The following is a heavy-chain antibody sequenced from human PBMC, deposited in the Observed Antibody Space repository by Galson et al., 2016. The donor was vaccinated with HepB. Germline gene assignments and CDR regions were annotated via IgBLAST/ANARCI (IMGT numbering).Heavy chain of an antibody. CDR3: ARERRETRLDMVRGRLREAKNCFGLDV. D-gene: IGHD3-10*01. CDR1: GFSVRDHY. J-gene: IGHJ6*02. Sequence: SLRLSCAVSGFSVRDHYMSWVRLAPGKGLEWVSLINKAGRTYYEDSVMGRFTVSRDTSQNILFLQMDSLRHEDTGGYYCARERRETRLDMVRGRLREAKNCFGLDVWGRGTTVTVSS. V-gene: IGHV3-53*05. CDR2: INKAGRT.